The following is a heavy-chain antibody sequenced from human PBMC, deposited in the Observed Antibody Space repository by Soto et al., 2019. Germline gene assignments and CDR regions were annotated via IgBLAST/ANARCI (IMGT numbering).Heavy chain of an antibody. CDR2: ISWNSGSI. CDR1: GFTFDDYA. D-gene: IGHD4-4*01. J-gene: IGHJ6*03. CDR3: AKDYSNYGDYYYYMDV. Sequence: GGSLRLSCAASGFTFDDYAMHWVRQAPGKGLEWVSGISWNSGSIGYADSVKGRFTISRDNAKNSLYLQMNSPRAEDTALYYCAKDYSNYGDYYYYMDVWGKGTTVTVSS. V-gene: IGHV3-9*01.